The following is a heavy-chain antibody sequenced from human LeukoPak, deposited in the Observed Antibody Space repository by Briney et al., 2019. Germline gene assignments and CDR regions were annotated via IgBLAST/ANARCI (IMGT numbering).Heavy chain of an antibody. V-gene: IGHV1-2*02. CDR3: ARAFRLWFGELLSY. Sequence: GASVKVSCKASGYTFTGYYMHWVRQAPGQGLEWMGWINPNSGGTNYAQKFQGRVTMTRNTSISTAYMELSSLRSEDTAVYYCARAFRLWFGELLSYWGQGTLVTVSS. CDR1: GYTFTGYY. J-gene: IGHJ4*02. CDR2: INPNSGGT. D-gene: IGHD3-10*01.